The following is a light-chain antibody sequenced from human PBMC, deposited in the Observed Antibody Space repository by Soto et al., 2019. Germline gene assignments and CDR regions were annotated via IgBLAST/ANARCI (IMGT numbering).Light chain of an antibody. V-gene: IGKV3-20*01. CDR1: QSVSNSF. Sequence: EIVLTQSPGTLSLSPGERASLSCRASQSVSNSFLAWYQQKPGQAPRLLSYAASSRATGIPDRFSGSGSGTDFTLTISRLEPEDFAVYYCQQYGSSRTVGQGTKVDIK. J-gene: IGKJ1*01. CDR3: QQYGSSRT. CDR2: AAS.